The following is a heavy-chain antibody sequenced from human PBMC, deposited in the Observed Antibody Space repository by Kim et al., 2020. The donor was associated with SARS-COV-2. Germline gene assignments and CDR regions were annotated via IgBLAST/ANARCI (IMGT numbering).Heavy chain of an antibody. CDR2: INSYRGNT. J-gene: IGHJ4*02. V-gene: IGHV1-18*01. Sequence: ASVKVSCKASGYTFTSYGITWVRQAPGQGLEWMGWINSYRGNTQYAQKFQDRVIMTTDTSTRTTYMQLGSLRFDDTAVYYCVRSDDTVTGYVDYWGQGTQIIVSS. CDR3: VRSDDTVTGYVDY. D-gene: IGHD3-9*01. CDR1: GYTFTSYG.